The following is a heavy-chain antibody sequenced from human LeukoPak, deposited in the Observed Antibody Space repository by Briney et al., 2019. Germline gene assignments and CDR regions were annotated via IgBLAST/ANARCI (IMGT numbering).Heavy chain of an antibody. J-gene: IGHJ6*02. CDR1: GGTFRSYA. D-gene: IGHD2-21*01. CDR3: ARDRVKSYYYYGMDV. Sequence: GASVKVSCKASGGTFRSYAISWGRQAPGQGLEGMGGIIPIFGTANYAQKFQGRVTITADESTSTAYMELSSLRSEDTAVYYCARDRVKSYYYYGMDVWGQGTTVTVSS. CDR2: IIPIFGTA. V-gene: IGHV1-69*13.